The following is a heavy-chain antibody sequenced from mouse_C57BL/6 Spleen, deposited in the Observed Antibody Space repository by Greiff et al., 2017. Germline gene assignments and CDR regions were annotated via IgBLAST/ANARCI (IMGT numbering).Heavy chain of an antibody. J-gene: IGHJ2*01. D-gene: IGHD1-1*01. V-gene: IGHV1-52*01. Sequence: QVQLKQPGAELVRPGSSVKLSCKASGYTFTSYWMHWVKQRPIQGLEWIGNIDPSDSETHYNQKFKDKATLTVDKSSSTAYMQLSSLTSEDSAVYYCARDGYYGSSYYFDYWGQGTTLTVSS. CDR3: ARDGYYGSSYYFDY. CDR2: IDPSDSET. CDR1: GYTFTSYW.